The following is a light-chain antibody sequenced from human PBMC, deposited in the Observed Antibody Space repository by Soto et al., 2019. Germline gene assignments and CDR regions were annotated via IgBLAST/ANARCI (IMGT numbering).Light chain of an antibody. Sequence: EIVLTQSPGTLSLSPGERATLSCRASQSFSSSNLAWYQQKPGQAPRLLIYGASSRATGIPDRISGSGSGTDFALTISRLEPEDFAVYYCQQYGSSITFGQGTRLEIK. CDR1: QSFSSSN. CDR2: GAS. J-gene: IGKJ5*01. V-gene: IGKV3-20*01. CDR3: QQYGSSIT.